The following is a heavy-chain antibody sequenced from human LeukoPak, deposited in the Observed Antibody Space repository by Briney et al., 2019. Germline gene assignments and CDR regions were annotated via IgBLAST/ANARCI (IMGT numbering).Heavy chain of an antibody. CDR3: ARVPDYEILTGPLSA. Sequence: TGGSLRLSCAASGFTFSTYAMHWVRQAPGKGLEYVSAISSNGGSTYYANSVKGRFTISRDNSKSTLYLQMGSLRAEDMAVYYCARVPDYEILTGPLSAWGQGTLVTVSS. CDR1: GFTFSTYA. V-gene: IGHV3-64*01. CDR2: ISSNGGST. D-gene: IGHD3-9*01. J-gene: IGHJ1*01.